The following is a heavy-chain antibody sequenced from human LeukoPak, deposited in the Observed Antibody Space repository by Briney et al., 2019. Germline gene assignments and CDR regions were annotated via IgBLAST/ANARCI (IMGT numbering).Heavy chain of an antibody. CDR1: GYSFTDYD. CDR2: MNPKTDNT. CDR3: ARSAEHCNNGVCFTDYYMDV. J-gene: IGHJ6*03. Sequence: GASVKVSCKTSGYSFTDYDIHWVRQATGQGLEWMGWMNPKTDNTEYAQKFQGRVTLTWTTSISTAYMELSSLKSEDTAVYFCARSAEHCNNGVCFTDYYMDVWGKGTTVTVSS. V-gene: IGHV1-8*01. D-gene: IGHD2-8*01.